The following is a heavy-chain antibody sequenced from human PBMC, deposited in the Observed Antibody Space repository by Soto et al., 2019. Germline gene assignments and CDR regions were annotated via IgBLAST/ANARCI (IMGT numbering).Heavy chain of an antibody. CDR2: IIPIFGTA. CDR1: GGTFSSYA. V-gene: IGHV1-69*06. D-gene: IGHD2-15*01. Sequence: AASVKVSCKASGGTFSSYAISWVRQAPGQGLEWMGGIIPIFGTANYAQKFQGRVTMTADKSTGTAYMELSSMRSEDTAVYFCARGVEVVVADHYFGYWGRGTMVGASS. J-gene: IGHJ4*01. CDR3: ARGVEVVVADHYFGY.